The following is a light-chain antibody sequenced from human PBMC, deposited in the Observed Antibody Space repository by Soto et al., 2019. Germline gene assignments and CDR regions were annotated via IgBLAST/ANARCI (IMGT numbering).Light chain of an antibody. CDR1: RSNIGSNS. V-gene: IGLV1-44*01. CDR2: KNS. Sequence: QLVLTQPPSASGTPGQRVVISCSGSRSNIGSNSVNWYQQLPGTAPKLLICKNSLRPSGVPDRFSGSKSGTSASLAISGLQSEDEADYYCATWDASLNGPVFGGGTKVTVL. J-gene: IGLJ2*01. CDR3: ATWDASLNGPV.